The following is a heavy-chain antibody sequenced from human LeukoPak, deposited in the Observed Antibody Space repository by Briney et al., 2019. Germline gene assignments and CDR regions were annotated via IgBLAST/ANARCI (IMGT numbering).Heavy chain of an antibody. D-gene: IGHD3-22*01. V-gene: IGHV4-39*07. CDR2: IYYSGST. CDR1: GGSISSSSYY. J-gene: IGHJ3*02. CDR3: AAYYYDSSGYLGIGAFDI. Sequence: SETLSLTCTVSGGSISSSSYYWGWIRQPPGKGLEWIGSIYYSGSTYYNPSLKSRVTISVDTSKNQFSLKLSSVTAADTAVYYCAAYYYDSSGYLGIGAFDIWGQGTMVTVSS.